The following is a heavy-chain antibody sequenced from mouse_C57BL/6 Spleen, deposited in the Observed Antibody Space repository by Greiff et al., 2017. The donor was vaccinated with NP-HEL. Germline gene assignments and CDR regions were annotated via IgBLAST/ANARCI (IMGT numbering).Heavy chain of an antibody. J-gene: IGHJ1*03. D-gene: IGHD5-1-1*01. V-gene: IGHV1-47*01. Sequence: QVQLQQSGAELVKPGASVKMSCKASGYTFTTYPIEWMKQNHGKSLEWIGNFHPYNDDTTYNEKFKGKATLTVDKSSSTVYLELSRLTSDDSAVDYCARGNKGYWYFDVWGTGTTVTVSS. CDR1: GYTFTTYP. CDR3: ARGNKGYWYFDV. CDR2: FHPYNDDT.